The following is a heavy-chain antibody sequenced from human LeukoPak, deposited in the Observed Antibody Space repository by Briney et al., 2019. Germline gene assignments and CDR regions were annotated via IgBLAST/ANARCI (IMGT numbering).Heavy chain of an antibody. D-gene: IGHD3-9*01. CDR1: GFTFSSYE. CDR3: ASYKRWLLEHDAFDI. V-gene: IGHV3-7*01. J-gene: IGHJ3*02. CDR2: IKQDGSEK. Sequence: GGSLRLSCAASGFTFSSYEMNWVRQAPGKGLEWVANIKQDGSEKYYVDSVKGRFTISRDNAKNSLYLQMNSLRAEDTAVYYCASYKRWLLEHDAFDIWGQGTMVTVSS.